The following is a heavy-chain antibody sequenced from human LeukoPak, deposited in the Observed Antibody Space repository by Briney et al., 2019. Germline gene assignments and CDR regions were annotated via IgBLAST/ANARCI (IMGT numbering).Heavy chain of an antibody. Sequence: ASETLSLTCTVSGGSISSGGYYWSWIRQHPGKGLEWIGYIYYSGSTYYNPSLKSRVTISVDTSKNQFSLKLSSVTAADTAVYYCARALSALGTPGDYYGMDVWGQGTTVTVSS. CDR1: GGSISSGGYY. CDR2: IYYSGST. D-gene: IGHD1-1*01. J-gene: IGHJ6*02. CDR3: ARALSALGTPGDYYGMDV. V-gene: IGHV4-31*03.